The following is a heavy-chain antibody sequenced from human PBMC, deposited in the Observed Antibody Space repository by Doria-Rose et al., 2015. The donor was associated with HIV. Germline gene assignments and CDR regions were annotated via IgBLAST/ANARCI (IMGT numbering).Heavy chain of an antibody. J-gene: IGHJ4*02. CDR3: ARIKSSRWYHKYYFGF. V-gene: IGHV2-26*01. D-gene: IGHD6-13*01. Sequence: QESGPVPVKPTETLTLTCTVSGVSLSSPGMGVSWIRQPPGKALEWLANMFSDDERSYKTSLKSRLTISSGTSNSQVVLTMTDMDPVDTATYYCARIKSSRWYHKYYFGFWGQGTLSSSPQ. CDR2: MFSDDER. CDR1: GVSLSSPGMG.